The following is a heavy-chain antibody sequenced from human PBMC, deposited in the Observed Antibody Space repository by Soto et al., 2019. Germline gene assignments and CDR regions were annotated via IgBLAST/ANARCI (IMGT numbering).Heavy chain of an antibody. V-gene: IGHV4-4*02. D-gene: IGHD3-3*01. CDR3: ASPLRYDFWSGSGRYYGMDV. CDR2: IYHSGST. J-gene: IGHJ6*02. CDR1: GGSISSSNW. Sequence: SETLSLTCAVSGGSISSSNWWSWVRQPPGKGLEWIGEIYHSGSTNYNPSLKSRVTISVDKSKNQFSLKLSSVTAADTAVYYCASPLRYDFWSGSGRYYGMDVWGQGTTVTVSS.